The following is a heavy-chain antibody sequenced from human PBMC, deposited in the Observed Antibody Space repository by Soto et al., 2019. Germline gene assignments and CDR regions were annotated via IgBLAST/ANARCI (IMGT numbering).Heavy chain of an antibody. D-gene: IGHD5-18*01. V-gene: IGHV1-46*02. CDR2: FNPSGGST. CDR1: GYTFNSYY. J-gene: IGHJ2*01. Sequence: QVQLVQSGAEVKKPGASVKVSCKASGYTFNSYYIHWVRQAPGQGLEWMGIFNPSGGSTNYPQKLQGRVTLTRVTSTSTVYMELSSMRSEDTAIYYCARGGYDWYFDLWGRGTLVTVSS. CDR3: ARGGYDWYFDL.